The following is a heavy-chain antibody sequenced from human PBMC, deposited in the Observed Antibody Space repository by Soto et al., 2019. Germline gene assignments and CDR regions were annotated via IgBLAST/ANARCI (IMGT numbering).Heavy chain of an antibody. CDR1: GFSVSSNY. CDR2: HYSGGST. Sequence: GGSLRLSCAISGFSVSSNYLSWVRQAPGKGLEWVSVHYSGGSTYYADSVQGRFTISRDKSNNTLYLQMRRVRAEDTAVYFCARHRHPRGTVGATSPLDPWGQGTRVTVSS. CDR3: ARHRHPRGTVGATSPLDP. J-gene: IGHJ5*02. D-gene: IGHD1-26*01. V-gene: IGHV3-53*01.